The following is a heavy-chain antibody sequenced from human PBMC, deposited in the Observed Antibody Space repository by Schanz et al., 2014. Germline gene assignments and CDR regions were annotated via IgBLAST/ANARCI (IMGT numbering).Heavy chain of an antibody. CDR2: ISYDGSHK. Sequence: QVQLVESGGGVVRPGRSLRLSCAASEFTFTTYAMHWVRQAPGKGLEWVAVISYDGSHKYYADSVKGRFTVSRDNSKNTLYLQMNSLRAEDTAVYYCARDPGGTKTHGLWGQGTLVTVSS. CDR1: EFTFTTYA. D-gene: IGHD2-15*01. CDR3: ARDPGGTKTHGL. J-gene: IGHJ4*02. V-gene: IGHV3-30*04.